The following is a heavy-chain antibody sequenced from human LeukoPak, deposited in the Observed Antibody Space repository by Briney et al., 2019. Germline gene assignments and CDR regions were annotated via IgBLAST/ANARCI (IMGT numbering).Heavy chain of an antibody. CDR2: IKQDGSRK. Sequence: GGSLRLSCAASGFTLSTYWMSWVRQAPGKGLEWVANIKQDGSRKYYVDSVKGRFTISRDNAKNSLYLQMNSLRAEDTAVYYCARGAGYCSSTSCYEGYFDYWGQGTLVTVSS. J-gene: IGHJ4*02. CDR1: GFTLSTYW. V-gene: IGHV3-7*01. D-gene: IGHD2-2*01. CDR3: ARGAGYCSSTSCYEGYFDY.